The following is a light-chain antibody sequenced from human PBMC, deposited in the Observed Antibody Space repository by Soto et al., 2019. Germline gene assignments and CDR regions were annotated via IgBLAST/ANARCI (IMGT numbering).Light chain of an antibody. J-gene: IGKJ2*01. CDR2: GVS. V-gene: IGKV1-6*01. Sequence: ALQMTQSPSSLSASVGDRVTITCRASQGIRNDLGWYQQKPGKAPKLLIYGVSSLESGVPSRFSGSGSGTDFTLTISSLQPEDFATYYCLQDYNYPYTFGQGTKVEIK. CDR1: QGIRND. CDR3: LQDYNYPYT.